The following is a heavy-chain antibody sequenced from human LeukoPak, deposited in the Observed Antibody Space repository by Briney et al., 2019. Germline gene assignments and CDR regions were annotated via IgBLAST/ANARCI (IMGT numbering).Heavy chain of an antibody. D-gene: IGHD4-17*01. CDR3: AKADYGDYTVDP. V-gene: IGHV1-69*05. CDR1: GGTFSSYA. Sequence: ASVKVSCKASGGTFSSYAISWVRQAPGQGLEWMGGIIPIFGTANYAQKFQGRVTITTDESTGTAYMELSSLRSEDTAVYYCAKADYGDYTVDPWGQGTLVTVSS. J-gene: IGHJ5*02. CDR2: IIPIFGTA.